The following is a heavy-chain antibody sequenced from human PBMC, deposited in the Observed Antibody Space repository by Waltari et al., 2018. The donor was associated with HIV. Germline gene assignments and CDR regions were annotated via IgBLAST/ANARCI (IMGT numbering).Heavy chain of an antibody. CDR1: GFTFGDYA. Sequence: EVQLVESGGGLVQPGRSMRLSCTASGFTFGDYAMSWVCQASGKGLEWVGFIRSKAYGGKTEYAASVKGRFTISRDDSKSIAYLQMNSLKTEDTAVYYCTRDFSVAGTPRRFDYWGQGTLVIVSS. V-gene: IGHV3-49*04. J-gene: IGHJ4*02. D-gene: IGHD6-19*01. CDR3: TRDFSVAGTPRRFDY. CDR2: IRSKAYGGKT.